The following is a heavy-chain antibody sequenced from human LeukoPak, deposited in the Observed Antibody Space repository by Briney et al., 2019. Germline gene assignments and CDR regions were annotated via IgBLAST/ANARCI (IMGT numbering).Heavy chain of an antibody. CDR3: ASTRAVAGTVLSVRNFDY. CDR1: GYTFTSYG. Sequence: ASVKVSCKASGYTFTSYGISWVRQAPGQGLEWMGWISAYNGNTNYAQKLQGRVTMTTDTSTSTAYMELRSLRSDDTAVYCCASTRAVAGTVLSVRNFDYWGQGTLVTVSS. J-gene: IGHJ4*02. V-gene: IGHV1-18*01. D-gene: IGHD6-19*01. CDR2: ISAYNGNT.